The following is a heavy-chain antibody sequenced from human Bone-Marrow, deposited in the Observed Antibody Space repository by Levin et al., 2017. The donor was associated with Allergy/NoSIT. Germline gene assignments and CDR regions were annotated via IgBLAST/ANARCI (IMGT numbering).Heavy chain of an antibody. J-gene: IGHJ2*01. D-gene: IGHD3-3*01. CDR3: ARPSLRFLEWPDWYFDL. CDR2: ISYDGSNK. CDR1: GFTFSSYA. V-gene: IGHV3-30-3*01. Sequence: GESLKISCAASGFTFSSYAMHWVRQAPGKGLEWVAVISYDGSNKYYADSVKGRFTISRDNSKNTLYLQMNSLRAEDTAVYYCARPSLRFLEWPDWYFDLWCRGTLVTVSS.